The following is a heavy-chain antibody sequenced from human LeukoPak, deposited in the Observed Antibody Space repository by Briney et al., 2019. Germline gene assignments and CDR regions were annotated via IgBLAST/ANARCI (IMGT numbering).Heavy chain of an antibody. J-gene: IGHJ5*02. CDR1: GGSISSYY. CDR2: IYYSGST. Sequence: SETLSLTCTVSGGSISSYYWSWIRQPPGKGLEWIGYIYYSGSTNYNPSLKSRVTISVDTSKNQFSLKLSSVTAADTAVYYCARVGYCSSTSCHGDSIWFDPWGQGTLVTVSS. V-gene: IGHV4-59*01. CDR3: ARVGYCSSTSCHGDSIWFDP. D-gene: IGHD2-2*01.